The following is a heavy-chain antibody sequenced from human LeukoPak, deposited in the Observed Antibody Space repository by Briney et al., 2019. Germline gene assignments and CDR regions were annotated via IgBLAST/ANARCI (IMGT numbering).Heavy chain of an antibody. J-gene: IGHJ4*02. D-gene: IGHD4-17*01. CDR2: ISGSGGST. CDR1: GFTFSSYA. Sequence: PGGSLRLSCAASGFTFSSYAMSWVRQAPGKGLEWVSAISGSGGSTYYADSVKGRFTISRDNSKNTLYLQMNSLRAEDTAVYYCAKDTVPGTTTVTTGRYWGQGTLVTVSS. CDR3: AKDTVPGTTTVTTGRY. V-gene: IGHV3-23*01.